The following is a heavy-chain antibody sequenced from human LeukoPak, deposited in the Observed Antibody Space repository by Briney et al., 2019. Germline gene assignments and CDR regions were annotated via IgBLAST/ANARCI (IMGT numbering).Heavy chain of an antibody. CDR1: GGSISSSSYY. CDR2: TYYSGST. J-gene: IGHJ4*02. CDR3: ARQGWNPVLYDSSGYYFDY. Sequence: SETLSLTCTVSGGSISSSSYYWGWIRQPPGKGLEWIGSTYYSGSTYYNPSLKSRVTISVDTSKNQFSLKLSSVTAADTAVYYCARQGWNPVLYDSSGYYFDYWGQGTLVTVSS. D-gene: IGHD3-22*01. V-gene: IGHV4-39*01.